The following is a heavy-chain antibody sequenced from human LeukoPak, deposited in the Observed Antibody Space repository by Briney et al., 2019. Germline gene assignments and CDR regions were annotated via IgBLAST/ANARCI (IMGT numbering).Heavy chain of an antibody. V-gene: IGHV4-59*02. CDR2: IHSSGNT. Sequence: SETLSLTCTVSGGSVNYYYWNWLRQPPGKGLEWIGYIHSSGNTRYNPTLRSRVTMSVETSKNQFSLRLTSVTPADTAVYYCARVGRYCSGGSCYGDNWFDPWGGGILVAVSS. D-gene: IGHD2-15*01. CDR3: ARVGRYCSGGSCYGDNWFDP. J-gene: IGHJ5*02. CDR1: GGSVNYYY.